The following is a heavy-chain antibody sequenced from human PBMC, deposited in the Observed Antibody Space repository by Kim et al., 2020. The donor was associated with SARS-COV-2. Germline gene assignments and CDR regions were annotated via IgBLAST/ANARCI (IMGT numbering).Heavy chain of an antibody. J-gene: IGHJ3*02. CDR3: AREWTVVSGSAFDI. Sequence: SVKVSCKASGGTFSSYAISWVRQAPGQGLEWMGGIIPIFGTANYAQKFQGRVTITADESTSTAYMELSSLRSEDTAVYYCAREWTVVSGSAFDIWGQGTMVTVSS. D-gene: IGHD2-15*01. CDR1: GGTFSSYA. CDR2: IIPIFGTA. V-gene: IGHV1-69*13.